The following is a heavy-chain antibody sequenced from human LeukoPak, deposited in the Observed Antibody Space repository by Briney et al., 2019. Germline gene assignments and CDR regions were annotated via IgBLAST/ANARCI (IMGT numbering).Heavy chain of an antibody. D-gene: IGHD3-16*01. CDR3: AKDGGDYYGMDV. CDR2: ISWDGGST. Sequence: GGSLRVSCAASGFTIDDYTMHWVRQVPGKGLEWVSLISWDGGSTYYADSVKGRFTISRDNSKNSLYLQMNSLRTEDTALYYCAKDGGDYYGMDVWGQGTTVTVSS. J-gene: IGHJ6*02. CDR1: GFTIDDYT. V-gene: IGHV3-43*01.